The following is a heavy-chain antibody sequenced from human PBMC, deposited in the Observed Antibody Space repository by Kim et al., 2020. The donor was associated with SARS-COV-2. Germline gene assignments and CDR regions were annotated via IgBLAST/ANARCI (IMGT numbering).Heavy chain of an antibody. Sequence: KSRVTISVDTSKNQFSLKLSSVTAADTAVYYCARRGPGYDFWSGSRWFDPWGQGTLVTVSS. V-gene: IGHV4-39*01. CDR3: ARRGPGYDFWSGSRWFDP. J-gene: IGHJ5*02. D-gene: IGHD3-3*01.